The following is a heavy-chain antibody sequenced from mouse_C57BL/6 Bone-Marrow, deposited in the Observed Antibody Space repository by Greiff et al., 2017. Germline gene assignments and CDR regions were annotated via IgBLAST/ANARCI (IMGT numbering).Heavy chain of an antibody. Sequence: VQLQQPGAELVKPGASVKMSCKASGYTFTSYWITWVKQRPGQGLEWIGDIYPTSGLTNYNEKFKSKAILTVDTSSNTAYMQLSILTSEDSAVFYCARSGPLGRSFDYWGQGTTLTVSS. CDR2: IYPTSGLT. CDR3: ARSGPLGRSFDY. CDR1: GYTFTSYW. J-gene: IGHJ2*01. D-gene: IGHD4-1*01. V-gene: IGHV1-55*01.